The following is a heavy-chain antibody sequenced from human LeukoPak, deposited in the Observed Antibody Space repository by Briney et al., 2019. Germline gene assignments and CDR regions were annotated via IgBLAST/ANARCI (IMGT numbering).Heavy chain of an antibody. J-gene: IGHJ4*02. CDR1: GFTFSTNS. D-gene: IGHD5-24*01. CDR2: ISGNSYHI. Sequence: GGSLRLSCAASGFTFSTNSMSWARQAPGKGLEWVSSISGNSYHIYYADSVKGRFTISRDNAKSSLYLQMNSLSAEDTAVYYCATDSWLADWGQGTLVTVSS. CDR3: ATDSWLAD. V-gene: IGHV3-21*06.